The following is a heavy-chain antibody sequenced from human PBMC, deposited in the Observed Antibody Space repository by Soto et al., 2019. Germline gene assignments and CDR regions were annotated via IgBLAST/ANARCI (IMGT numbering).Heavy chain of an antibody. CDR2: IYYSGST. Sequence: SETMSLTCTVSGGSISSGGYYRSWIRQHPGKGLEWIGYIYYSGSTYYNPSLKSRVTISVDTSKNQFSLKLSSVTAADTAVYYCARALTTGVTFEAFDIWGQGTMVTVSS. CDR1: GGSISSGGYY. CDR3: ARALTTGVTFEAFDI. J-gene: IGHJ3*02. D-gene: IGHD4-17*01. V-gene: IGHV4-31*03.